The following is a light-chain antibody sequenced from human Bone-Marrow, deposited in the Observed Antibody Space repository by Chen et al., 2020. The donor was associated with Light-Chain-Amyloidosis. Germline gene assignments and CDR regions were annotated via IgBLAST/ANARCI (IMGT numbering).Light chain of an antibody. V-gene: IGLV3-25*03. J-gene: IGLJ3*02. CDR1: VLPKQY. Sequence: SYELTQPPSVSVSPGQTARLACSGDVLPKQYAYWYQQKPGQAPVLVIYNDSERPSGIPERFSGSSSGTTVTLTISGVQAEDEADYYCQSADTTDTLYVLFGGGTKLTVL. CDR2: NDS. CDR3: QSADTTDTLYVL.